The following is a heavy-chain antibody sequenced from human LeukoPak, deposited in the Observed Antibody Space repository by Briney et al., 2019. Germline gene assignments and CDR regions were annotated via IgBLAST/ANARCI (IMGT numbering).Heavy chain of an antibody. D-gene: IGHD3-22*01. CDR3: AKDQAEYYYDSSGYWLY. V-gene: IGHV3-23*01. Sequence: GGPLRLPCAASGFTFSRQAMRWVPQAPGKGLECVSDNNGSGGTTYSADSVKGRFTISRDNSKNTLYLQMNSLRAEDTAVYYCAKDQAEYYYDSSGYWLYWGQGTLVIVSA. CDR2: NNGSGGTT. J-gene: IGHJ4*02. CDR1: GFTFSRQA.